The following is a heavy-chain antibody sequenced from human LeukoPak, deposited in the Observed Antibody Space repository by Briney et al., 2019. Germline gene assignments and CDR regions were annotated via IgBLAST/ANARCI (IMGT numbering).Heavy chain of an antibody. CDR3: ARVKEASAFDI. V-gene: IGHV3-21*01. J-gene: IGHJ3*02. CDR1: EFTFSSYT. D-gene: IGHD5-12*01. CDR2: ISSNNNYI. Sequence: TPGGSLRLSCAASEFTFSSYTMNWVRQAPGKGLEWVSSISSNNNYIYYADSVKGRFTISRDNAKNSLYLQMNSLRAEDTAVYYCARVKEASAFDIWGQGTMVTVSS.